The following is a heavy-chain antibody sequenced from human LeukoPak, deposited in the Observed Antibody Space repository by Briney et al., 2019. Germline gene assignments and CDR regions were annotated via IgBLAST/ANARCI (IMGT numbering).Heavy chain of an antibody. J-gene: IGHJ5*02. V-gene: IGHV4-34*01. CDR3: ARQRSGYQAWFDP. Sequence: SETLSLTCAVYGGSFSGYYWSWIRQPPGKGLEWIGEINHSGSTNYNPSLKSRVTISVDTSKNQFSLKLSSVTAADTAVYYCARQRSGYQAWFDPWGQGTLVTVSS. D-gene: IGHD3-22*01. CDR2: INHSGST. CDR1: GGSFSGYY.